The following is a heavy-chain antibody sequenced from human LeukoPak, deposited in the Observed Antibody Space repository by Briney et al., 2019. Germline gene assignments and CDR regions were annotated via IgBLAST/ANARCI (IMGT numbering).Heavy chain of an antibody. Sequence: SETLSLTCTVSGGSISSYYWSWIRQPPGKGLEWIGYIYYSGSTNYNPSLKSRVTISVDTSKNQFSLKLSSVTAADTAVYYCARSPEAYSSSWYYFDYWGQGTLVTVSS. J-gene: IGHJ4*02. CDR3: ARSPEAYSSSWYYFDY. D-gene: IGHD6-13*01. V-gene: IGHV4-59*01. CDR2: IYYSGST. CDR1: GGSISSYY.